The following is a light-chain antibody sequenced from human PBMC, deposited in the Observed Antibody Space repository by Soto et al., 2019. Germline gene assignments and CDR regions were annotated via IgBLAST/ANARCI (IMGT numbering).Light chain of an antibody. V-gene: IGKV1-39*01. Sequence: DLQMTQSPSSLSASVGDRVTITCRASESISSHLNWYQQKSGRAPQLLIHAASTLQTGVPSRFSGSGSGTDFTLTISSLQPEDFATYYCQQSYSFPITFGQGTRLEIK. CDR1: ESISSH. J-gene: IGKJ5*01. CDR3: QQSYSFPIT. CDR2: AAS.